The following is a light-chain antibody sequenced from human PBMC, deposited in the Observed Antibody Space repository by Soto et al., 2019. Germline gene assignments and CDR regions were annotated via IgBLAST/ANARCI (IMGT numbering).Light chain of an antibody. V-gene: IGKV1-5*01. Sequence: DIQMTQSPSTLSASVGDRVTITCRASQSISSWLAWYQQKPGKAPKLLIYDASSLESGVPSRFSGSESGTEFILTISGLQPDDFATYYCQQYNSYSTFGQGTKVDIK. J-gene: IGKJ2*01. CDR3: QQYNSYST. CDR2: DAS. CDR1: QSISSW.